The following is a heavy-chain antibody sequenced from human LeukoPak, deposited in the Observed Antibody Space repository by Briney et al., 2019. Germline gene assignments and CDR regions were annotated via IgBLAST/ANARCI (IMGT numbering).Heavy chain of an antibody. V-gene: IGHV6-1*01. D-gene: IGHD2-15*01. CDR3: ARGVHSYYVDY. CDR1: GDSVSSDSAA. Sequence: SQTLSLTCAISGDSVSSDSAAWSWIRQSPSRGLEWLGRTYYRSKWYNDYAISVKSRITIDPDTSKNQFSLQLNSVTPEDTAVYYCARGVHSYYVDYWGQGTLVTVSS. J-gene: IGHJ4*02. CDR2: TYYRSKWYN.